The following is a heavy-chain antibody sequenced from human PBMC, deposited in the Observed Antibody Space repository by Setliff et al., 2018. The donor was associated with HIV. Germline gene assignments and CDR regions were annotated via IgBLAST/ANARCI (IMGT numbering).Heavy chain of an antibody. CDR1: GFTFSNAW. V-gene: IGHV3-15*01. D-gene: IGHD2-2*01. CDR2: MKSKTAGGTT. Sequence: GGSLRLSCAASGFTFSNAWMSWVRQAPGKGLEWVGRMKSKTAGGTTDYAAPVKGRFTFARDDSKNTLYMQMNSLKTEDTAVYYCKTTLRSTTSGPHWGQGTLVTVSS. J-gene: IGHJ4*02. CDR3: KTTLRSTTSGPH.